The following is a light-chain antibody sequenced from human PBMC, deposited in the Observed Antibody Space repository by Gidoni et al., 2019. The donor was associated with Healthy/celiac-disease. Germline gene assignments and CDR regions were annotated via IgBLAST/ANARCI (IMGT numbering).Light chain of an antibody. CDR2: DAS. J-gene: IGKJ4*01. CDR3: QQRSNWPPLT. CDR1: QSVSSY. Sequence: ETLLTQSPDTLSLSPGERATLSCRASQSVSSYLAWYQQKPGQAPRLLIYDASNRPTDIPARCSGSRGGTDFTLSISSLEPEEFVVFYYQQRSNWPPLTFGGGTKVEIK. V-gene: IGKV3-11*01.